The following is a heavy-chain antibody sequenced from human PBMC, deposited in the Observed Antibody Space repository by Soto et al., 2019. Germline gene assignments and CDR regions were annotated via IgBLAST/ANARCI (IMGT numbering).Heavy chain of an antibody. Sequence: PGGSLRLSCAASGFTFSSYWMSWVRQAPGKGLEWVANIKQDGSEKYYVDSVKGRFTISRDNAKSSLYLQMNSLRAEDTAVYYCARDIYYYDSSGYYLRRDAFDIWGQGTMVTVS. CDR1: GFTFSSYW. V-gene: IGHV3-7*05. CDR2: IKQDGSEK. CDR3: ARDIYYYDSSGYYLRRDAFDI. J-gene: IGHJ3*02. D-gene: IGHD3-22*01.